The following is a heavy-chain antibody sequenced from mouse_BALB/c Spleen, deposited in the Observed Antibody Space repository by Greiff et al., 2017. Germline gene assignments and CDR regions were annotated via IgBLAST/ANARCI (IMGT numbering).Heavy chain of an antibody. CDR3: ARGDYYGSSYPPYAMDY. J-gene: IGHJ4*01. CDR1: GFTFSSYA. D-gene: IGHD1-1*01. CDR2: ISSGGST. Sequence: DVMLVESGGGLVKPGGSLKLSCAASGFTFSSYAMSWVRQTPEKRLEWVASISSGGSTYYPDSEKGRFTISRDNARNILYLQMSSLRSEDTAMYYCARGDYYGSSYPPYAMDYWGQGTSVTVSS. V-gene: IGHV5-6-5*01.